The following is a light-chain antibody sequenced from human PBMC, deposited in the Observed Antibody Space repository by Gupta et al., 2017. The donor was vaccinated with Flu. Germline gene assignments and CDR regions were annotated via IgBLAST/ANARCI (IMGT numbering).Light chain of an antibody. J-gene: IGLJ3*02. CDR3: QSYDRGRSNWV. CDR1: NSNIGAGYD. Sequence: QSVLTQPPSVSGAPGQRVTISCTGSNSNIGAGYDVHWYQQFPGTVPKLLIFGNDNRPSGVPDRFSASKSGASASLAITGLQPEDEADFYCQSYDRGRSNWVFGGGTKLTVL. V-gene: IGLV1-40*01. CDR2: GND.